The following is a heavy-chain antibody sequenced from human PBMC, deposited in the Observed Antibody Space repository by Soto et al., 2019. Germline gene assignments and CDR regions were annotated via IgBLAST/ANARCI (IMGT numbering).Heavy chain of an antibody. V-gene: IGHV1-46*01. CDR1: GYTFTSYY. CDR2: INPTGGST. J-gene: IGHJ4*02. CDR3: AREGRLYYSDSSGYPHFDY. D-gene: IGHD3-22*01. Sequence: QVQLVQSGAEVKKHGASVKFACKVSGYTFTSYYMHWGRQAPGQGLEWLGIINPTGGSTSYDQQLQGRVTMTRDTYTSTVSMEVRSLRSDDTAVYYCAREGRLYYSDSSGYPHFDYWGQGTLVTVSS.